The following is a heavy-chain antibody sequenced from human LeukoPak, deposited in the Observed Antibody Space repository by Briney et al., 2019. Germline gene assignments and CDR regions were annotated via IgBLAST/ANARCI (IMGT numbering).Heavy chain of an antibody. CDR3: ARDGGWLQFDPLNWFDP. V-gene: IGHV3-30-3*01. CDR2: ISYDGSNK. J-gene: IGHJ5*02. Sequence: GGSLRLSCAASGFTFSSYAMHWVRQAPGKGLEWVAVISYDGSNKYYADSVKGRFTISRDNSKNTLYLQMNSLRAEDTAVYYCARDGGWLQFDPLNWFDPWGQGTLVTVSS. CDR1: GFTFSSYA. D-gene: IGHD5-24*01.